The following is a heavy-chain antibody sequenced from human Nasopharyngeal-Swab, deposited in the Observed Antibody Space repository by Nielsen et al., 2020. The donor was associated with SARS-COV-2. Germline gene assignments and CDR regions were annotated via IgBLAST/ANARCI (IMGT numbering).Heavy chain of an antibody. J-gene: IGHJ3*02. V-gene: IGHV5-51*01. CDR2: IYPGDSDT. CDR3: ARTAIEGGYYRGDAFDI. Sequence: GESLKISCKASGYRFSTYWINWVRQMPGKGLEWMGIIYPGDSDTRYSPSFQGQVTISADKSINTAYLQWSSLTASDTAVYYCARTAIEGGYYRGDAFDIWGQGTMVTVSS. CDR1: GYRFSTYW. D-gene: IGHD3-22*01.